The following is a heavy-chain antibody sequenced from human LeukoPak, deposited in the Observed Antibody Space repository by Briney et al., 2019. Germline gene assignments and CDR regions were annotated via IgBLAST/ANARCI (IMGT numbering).Heavy chain of an antibody. CDR3: AKGGYEPLDY. Sequence: AGGSLRLSCAASGFTFSDYYMSWIRQAPGKGLEWVSYISSSGNTIFYADSVKGRFTISRDNSKNTLYLQMNSLRAEDTAVYYCAKGGYEPLDYWGQGTLVTVSS. J-gene: IGHJ4*02. D-gene: IGHD5-12*01. CDR2: ISSSGNTI. V-gene: IGHV3-11*01. CDR1: GFTFSDYY.